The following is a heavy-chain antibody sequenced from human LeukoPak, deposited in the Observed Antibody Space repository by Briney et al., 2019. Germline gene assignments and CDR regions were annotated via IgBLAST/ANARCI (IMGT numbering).Heavy chain of an antibody. CDR1: GFTFGNYW. CDR2: VKEDGSEK. D-gene: IGHD3-22*01. V-gene: IGHV3-7*01. CDR3: TRMYLYESSGYRPSDY. J-gene: IGHJ4*02. Sequence: GGSLRLSCVTSGFTFGNYWMSWVRQAPGKGLEGVAKVKEDGSEKNYVDSVKGRFTISRDNAENAVHLEMNRLRAEDTAIYYCTRMYLYESSGYRPSDYWGQGTLVTVSS.